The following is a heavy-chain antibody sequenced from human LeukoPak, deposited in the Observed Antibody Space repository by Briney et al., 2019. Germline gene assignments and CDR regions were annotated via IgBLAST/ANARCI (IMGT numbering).Heavy chain of an antibody. CDR2: ISTYNDNT. Sequence: ASVKVSCKASGYTLTSYGISWVRQAPGQGPEWMGWISTYNDNTNYAQKLQGRVTMTTDTSTSTAYMELRSLRSDDTAVYYCARDTYSSGWYGRYYYYMDVWGKGTTVTVSS. V-gene: IGHV1-18*01. CDR3: ARDTYSSGWYGRYYYYMDV. D-gene: IGHD6-19*01. J-gene: IGHJ6*03. CDR1: GYTLTSYG.